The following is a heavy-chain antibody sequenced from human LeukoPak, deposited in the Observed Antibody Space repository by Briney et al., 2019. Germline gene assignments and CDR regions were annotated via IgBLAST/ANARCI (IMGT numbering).Heavy chain of an antibody. CDR2: IYYSGST. CDR3: ARHIYYDSSGYYDGGFDY. CDR1: GGSISSSSYY. Sequence: PSETLSLTCTVSGGSISSSSYYWGWLRQPPGKGLEWIGSIYYSGSTYYNPSLKSRVTISVDTSKNQFSLKLSSVTAADTAVYYCARHIYYDSSGYYDGGFDYWGQGTLVTVSS. J-gene: IGHJ4*02. V-gene: IGHV4-39*01. D-gene: IGHD3-22*01.